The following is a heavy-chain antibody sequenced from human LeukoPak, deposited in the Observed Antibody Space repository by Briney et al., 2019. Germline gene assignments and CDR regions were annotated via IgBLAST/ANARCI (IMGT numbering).Heavy chain of an antibody. CDR2: ISSTSSYI. CDR1: GFTFSSYS. D-gene: IGHD4-17*01. V-gene: IGHV3-21*01. J-gene: IGHJ4*02. Sequence: GGSLRLSCAASGFTFSSYSMNWVRQAPGKGLEWVSYISSTSSYIYYADSVKGRFTISRDNAKNSLYLQMNSLRAEDTAVYYCARTYGYGDYSLKYWGQGTLVTVSS. CDR3: ARTYGYGDYSLKY.